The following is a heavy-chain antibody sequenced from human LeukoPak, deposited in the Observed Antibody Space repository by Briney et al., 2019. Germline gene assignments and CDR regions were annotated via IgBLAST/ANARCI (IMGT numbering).Heavy chain of an antibody. V-gene: IGHV3-74*01. CDR1: GFTFNNYW. CDR3: ARYRLVWLPAPVFDY. J-gene: IGHJ4*02. CDR2: INADGSTT. D-gene: IGHD5-24*01. Sequence: PGGSLRLSCAAPGSGFTFNNYWMHWVRQAPGKGLVWVSRINADGSTTSYADSVRGRFTISRDNAKNLLYLQMNSLRAEDTAMYYCARYRLVWLPAPVFDYWGQGTLVTVSS.